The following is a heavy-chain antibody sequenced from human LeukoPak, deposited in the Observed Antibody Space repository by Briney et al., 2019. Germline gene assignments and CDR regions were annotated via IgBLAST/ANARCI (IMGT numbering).Heavy chain of an antibody. D-gene: IGHD1-26*01. CDR2: IHIGGDT. Sequence: GSLRLSCVASGFTVSNNYMTWVRQAPGKGLEWVSVIHIGGDTYYADSVKGRFTISRDNSKNTLYLQMNSLRVEDTAVYYCARDLVGATVPDWGQGTLVTVSS. CDR1: GFTVSNNY. V-gene: IGHV3-53*01. J-gene: IGHJ4*02. CDR3: ARDLVGATVPD.